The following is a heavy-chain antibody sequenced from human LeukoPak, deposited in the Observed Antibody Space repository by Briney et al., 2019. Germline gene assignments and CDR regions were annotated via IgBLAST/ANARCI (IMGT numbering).Heavy chain of an antibody. CDR3: ARGRGVDY. J-gene: IGHJ4*02. CDR1: GFTFSTFW. CDR2: INKDGSEE. Sequence: PGGSLRLSCAASGFTFSTFWMKWVRQAPGKGLEWVADINKDGSEEYYVDSVKGRFIISRDNAKNSLYLQMSSLRAEDTAVYYCARGRGVDYWGQGTLVTVSS. D-gene: IGHD3-16*01. V-gene: IGHV3-7*01.